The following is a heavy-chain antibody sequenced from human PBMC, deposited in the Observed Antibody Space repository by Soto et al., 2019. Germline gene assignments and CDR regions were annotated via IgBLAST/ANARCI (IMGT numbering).Heavy chain of an antibody. D-gene: IGHD5-18*01. V-gene: IGHV4-34*01. J-gene: IGHJ6*02. CDR2: VNHRGST. CDR1: GGSFSGYY. CDR3: ARLLKYTDYYYYGMDV. Sequence: QVQLQQWGAGLLKPSETLSLTCAVYGGSFSGYYWSWIRQPPGKGLEWIGEVNHRGSTTYNPSLKSRVTISGDMSKNQFSLRLSSLTAADTAVYYCARLLKYTDYYYYGMDVWGQGTTVTVSS.